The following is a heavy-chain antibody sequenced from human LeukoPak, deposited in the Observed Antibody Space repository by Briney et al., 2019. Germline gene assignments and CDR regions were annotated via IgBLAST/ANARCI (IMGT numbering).Heavy chain of an antibody. J-gene: IGHJ3*02. CDR2: ISYDGNNK. D-gene: IGHD1-1*01. CDR3: ARRYSWNDAAAFDI. Sequence: PGGSLRLSCAASKFTFSNYAMRWVRQAPGKGLEWVAVISYDGNNKYYADSVKGRFTISRDNSKNTLYLQMDSLRAEDTAVYYCARRYSWNDAAAFDIWGQGTTVTVSS. V-gene: IGHV3-30-3*01. CDR1: KFTFSNYA.